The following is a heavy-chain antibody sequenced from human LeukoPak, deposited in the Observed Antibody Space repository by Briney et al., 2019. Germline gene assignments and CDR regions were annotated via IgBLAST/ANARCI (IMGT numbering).Heavy chain of an antibody. Sequence: PGGSLRLSCAASGFTFNSYWMHWVRQAPGKGLVWVSRINGDGSSTSYVDSVKGRFTISRDSAKNTLFLQMNSLRAEDTAIYYCARGGGPLADWGRGTLVTVSS. CDR1: GFTFNSYW. J-gene: IGHJ4*02. CDR3: ARGGGPLAD. CDR2: INGDGSST. V-gene: IGHV3-74*01.